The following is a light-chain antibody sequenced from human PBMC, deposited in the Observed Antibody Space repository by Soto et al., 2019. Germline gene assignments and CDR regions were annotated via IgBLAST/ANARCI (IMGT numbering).Light chain of an antibody. CDR3: LRYGKFPRP. Sequence: EIVLTQSPGTLSLSPGERATLSCRASQSIRSNYLAWYQQNAGQAPRLLIYGASSRATGIPDRLSGSGSGTDFTLTTSRLEPGDFAVYYCLRYGKFPRPFGQGTKVDIX. CDR2: GAS. CDR1: QSIRSNY. V-gene: IGKV3-20*01. J-gene: IGKJ1*01.